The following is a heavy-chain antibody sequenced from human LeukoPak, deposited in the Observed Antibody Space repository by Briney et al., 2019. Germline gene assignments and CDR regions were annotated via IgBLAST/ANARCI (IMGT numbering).Heavy chain of an antibody. CDR1: GFTFSSYE. Sequence: GGSLRLSCAASGFTFSSYEMNWVRQAPGKGLEWGSYISSSGSTILYADSVKGRFTISRDNAKNSLYLQMNSQRAEDTAVYYCAELGITMIGGVWGKGTTVTISS. CDR3: AELGITMIGGV. J-gene: IGHJ6*04. V-gene: IGHV3-48*03. D-gene: IGHD3-10*02. CDR2: ISSSGSTI.